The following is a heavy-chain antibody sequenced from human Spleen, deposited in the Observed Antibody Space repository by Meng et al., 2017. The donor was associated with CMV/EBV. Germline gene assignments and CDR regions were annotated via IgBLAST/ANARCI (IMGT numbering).Heavy chain of an antibody. Sequence: ETLSLTCAVSGDSISSRNWWNWVRQPPGKGLEWVANIKQDGTEKYYGDSVQGRFTISRDNGENSLYLQMNSLRAEDTAVYYCARDFRWYQLRANGMDVWGQGTTVTVSS. J-gene: IGHJ6*02. V-gene: IGHV3-7*01. CDR2: IKQDGTEK. CDR3: ARDFRWYQLRANGMDV. CDR1: GDSISSRNW. D-gene: IGHD2-2*01.